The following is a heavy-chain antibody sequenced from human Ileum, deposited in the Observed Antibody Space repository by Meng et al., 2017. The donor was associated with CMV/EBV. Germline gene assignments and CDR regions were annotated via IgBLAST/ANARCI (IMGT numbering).Heavy chain of an antibody. CDR3: AGRDSTLSDY. D-gene: IGHD6-6*01. V-gene: IGHV3-30-3*01. J-gene: IGHJ4*02. Sequence: GGSLRLSCASSTFTFSTYAIHWVRQAPGKGLEWVALISYDGSNKYYADSVKGRFTISRDNSKNMVYLQMNSLRAEDTAVYYCAGRDSTLSDYWGQGTLVTGAS. CDR1: TFTFSTYA. CDR2: ISYDGSNK.